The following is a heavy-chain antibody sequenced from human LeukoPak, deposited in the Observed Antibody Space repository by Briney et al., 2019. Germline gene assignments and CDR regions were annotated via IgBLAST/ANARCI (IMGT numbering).Heavy chain of an antibody. D-gene: IGHD3-3*01. J-gene: IGHJ3*02. CDR1: GGSFSGYY. Sequence: SETLSLTCAVYGGSFSGYYWSWIRQPPGKGLEWIGEINHSGSTNYNPSLKSRVTISVDTSKNQFSLKLSSVTAADTAVYYCARALTGDFWSGYSTPLDIWGQGTMDTVSS. V-gene: IGHV4-34*01. CDR2: INHSGST. CDR3: ARALTGDFWSGYSTPLDI.